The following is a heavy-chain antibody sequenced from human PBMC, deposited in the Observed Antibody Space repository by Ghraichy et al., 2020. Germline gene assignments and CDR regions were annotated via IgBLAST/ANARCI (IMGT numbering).Heavy chain of an antibody. J-gene: IGHJ4*02. V-gene: IGHV4-61*01. CDR1: GGSVSSGSYY. CDR3: ARRLGY. D-gene: IGHD4-11*01. Sequence: ESLNISCTVSGGSVSSGSYYWSWIRQPPGKGLEWIGYIYYSGSTNYNPSLKSRVTISVDTSKNQFSLKLSSVTAADTAVYYCARRLGYWGQGTLVTVSS. CDR2: IYYSGST.